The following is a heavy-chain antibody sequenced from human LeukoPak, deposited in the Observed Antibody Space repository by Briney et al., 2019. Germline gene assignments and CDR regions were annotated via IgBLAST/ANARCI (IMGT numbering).Heavy chain of an antibody. CDR1: DGSISSSSYY. CDR2: IYYSGST. CDR3: ARHEDTAMRPADY. Sequence: SETLSLTCTVSDGSISSSSYYWGWIRQPPGKGLEWIGSIYYSGSTYYNPSLKSRVTISVDTSKNQFSLKLSSVTAADTAVYYCARHEDTAMRPADYWGQGTLVTVSS. V-gene: IGHV4-39*01. D-gene: IGHD5-18*01. J-gene: IGHJ4*02.